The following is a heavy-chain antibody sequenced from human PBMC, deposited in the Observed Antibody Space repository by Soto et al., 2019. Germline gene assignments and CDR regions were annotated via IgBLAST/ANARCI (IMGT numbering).Heavy chain of an antibody. J-gene: IGHJ3*02. CDR2: INHSGST. D-gene: IGHD3-22*01. V-gene: IGHV4-34*01. CDR1: GGSFSGYY. Sequence: SETLSLTCAVYGGSFSGYYWIWIRQPPGKGLEWIGEINHSGSTNYNPSLKSRVTISVDTSKNQFSLKLSSVTAADTAVYYCARDHDYYDSSGPGTFDIWGQGTMVTVSS. CDR3: ARDHDYYDSSGPGTFDI.